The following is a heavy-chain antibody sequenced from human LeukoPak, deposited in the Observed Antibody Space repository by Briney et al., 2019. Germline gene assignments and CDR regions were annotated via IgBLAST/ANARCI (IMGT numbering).Heavy chain of an antibody. CDR1: GFTFSSYG. Sequence: GSLRLSCAASGFTFSSYGMHWVRQAPGKGLEWVAVISYDGSNKYYADSVKGRFTISRDNSKNTLYLQMNSLRAEDTAVYYCAREKGTPGDSIWWYFDYWGQGTLVTVSS. J-gene: IGHJ4*02. V-gene: IGHV3-30*03. D-gene: IGHD2-15*01. CDR2: ISYDGSNK. CDR3: AREKGTPGDSIWWYFDY.